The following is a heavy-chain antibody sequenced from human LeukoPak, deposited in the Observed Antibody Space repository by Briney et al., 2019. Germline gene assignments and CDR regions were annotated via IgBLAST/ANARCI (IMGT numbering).Heavy chain of an antibody. V-gene: IGHV3-21*01. D-gene: IGHD1-7*01. CDR1: GFTFSSYS. CDR2: ISSSSSYI. CDR3: AKAGNWNYGGDYFDY. J-gene: IGHJ4*02. Sequence: GGSLRLSCAASGFTFSSYSMNWVCQAPGKGLEWVSSISSSSSYIYYADSVKGRFTISRDNAKNSLYLQMNSLRAEDTAVYYCAKAGNWNYGGDYFDYWGQGTLVTVSS.